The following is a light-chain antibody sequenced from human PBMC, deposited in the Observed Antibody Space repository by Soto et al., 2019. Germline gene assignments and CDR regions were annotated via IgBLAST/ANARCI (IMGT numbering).Light chain of an antibody. CDR2: DAS. J-gene: IGKJ1*01. V-gene: IGKV3-11*01. Sequence: EIVFTQSPCTLSLSPGERVTLSCRASQSVSSNFLAWYQQKPGQAPRLLIYDASNRATGIPARFSGSGSGTDFTLTISSLEPEDFAVYYCQQRSNWPATFGQGTKVDIK. CDR3: QQRSNWPAT. CDR1: QSVSSN.